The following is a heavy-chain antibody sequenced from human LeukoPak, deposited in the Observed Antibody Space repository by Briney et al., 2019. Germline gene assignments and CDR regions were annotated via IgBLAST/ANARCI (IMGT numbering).Heavy chain of an antibody. Sequence: ASVKVSCKASGYTFTSYGISWVRQAPGQGLEWMGWISAYNGNTNYAQKLQGGVTMTTDTSTSTAYMELRSLRSDDTAVYYCARDAPLYCSGGSCYRWGEVDYWGQGTLVTVSS. CDR3: ARDAPLYCSGGSCYRWGEVDY. D-gene: IGHD2-15*01. J-gene: IGHJ4*02. CDR1: GYTFTSYG. CDR2: ISAYNGNT. V-gene: IGHV1-18*01.